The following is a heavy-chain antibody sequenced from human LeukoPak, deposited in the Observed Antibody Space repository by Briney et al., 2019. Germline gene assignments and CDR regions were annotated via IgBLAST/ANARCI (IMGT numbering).Heavy chain of an antibody. V-gene: IGHV4-34*01. CDR2: INHSGST. J-gene: IGHJ5*02. Sequence: SKTRSPTCVAKGGSLGGYYWSWFGQPPGKGRGWMGEINHSGSTNYNPSLKSRVTISVDTSKNQFSLKLSSVTAADTAVYYCVRGHSLKVVVVAATHWFDPWGQGTLVTVSS. CDR1: GGSLGGYY. CDR3: VRGHSLKVVVVAATHWFDP. D-gene: IGHD2-15*01.